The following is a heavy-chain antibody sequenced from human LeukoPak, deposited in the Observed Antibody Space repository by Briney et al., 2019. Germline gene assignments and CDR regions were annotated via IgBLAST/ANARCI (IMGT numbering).Heavy chain of an antibody. J-gene: IGHJ6*02. CDR1: GFTFSDYY. Sequence: GGSLRLSCATSGFTFSDYYMSWIRQAPGKGLEWVSYISSSGSTIYYAESVKGRFTISRDNAKNSLYLQMNSLRAEDTAVYYCARLRRMTTVTLGYYYGMDVWGQGTTVTVSS. CDR2: ISSSGSTI. CDR3: ARLRRMTTVTLGYYYGMDV. D-gene: IGHD4-11*01. V-gene: IGHV3-11*01.